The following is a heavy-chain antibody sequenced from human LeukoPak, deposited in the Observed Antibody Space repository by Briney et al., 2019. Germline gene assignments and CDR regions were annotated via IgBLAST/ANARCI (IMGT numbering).Heavy chain of an antibody. V-gene: IGHV3-48*03. CDR3: ARDTSTWYTEIDY. Sequence: PGGSLRLSCAASGFTFSNHGMDWVRQAPGKGLEWVSYISSSGTSIYYADSVKGRFTISRDNAKNSLYLQMNNLRTEDTAVYYCARDTSTWYTEIDYWGQGTLVTVSS. J-gene: IGHJ4*02. D-gene: IGHD6-13*01. CDR2: ISSSGTSI. CDR1: GFTFSNHG.